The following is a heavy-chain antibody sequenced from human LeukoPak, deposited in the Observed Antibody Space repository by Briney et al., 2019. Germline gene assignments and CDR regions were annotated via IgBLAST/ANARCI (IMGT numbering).Heavy chain of an antibody. CDR1: GGSISSGGYY. CDR3: AREEDFDY. V-gene: IGHV4-30-2*01. J-gene: IGHJ4*02. Sequence: PSQTLSLTCTVSGGSISSGGYYWSWIRQPPGKGLEWIGEINHSGSTNYNPSLKSRVTISVDTSKNQFSLKLSSVTAADTAVYYCAREEDFDYWGQGTLVTVSS. CDR2: INHSGST.